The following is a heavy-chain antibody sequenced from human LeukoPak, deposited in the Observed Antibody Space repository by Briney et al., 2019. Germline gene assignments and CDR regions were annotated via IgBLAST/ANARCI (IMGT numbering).Heavy chain of an antibody. J-gene: IGHJ4*02. CDR3: ARGGLMVYAIDY. Sequence: TQTLSLTCAVSGGSISSGGYSWSWIRQPPGKGLEWIGYIYHSGSTYYNPSLKSRVTISVDRSKNQFSLKLSSVTAADTAVYYCARGGLMVYAIDYWGQGTLVTVSS. CDR2: IYHSGST. V-gene: IGHV4-30-2*01. D-gene: IGHD2-8*01. CDR1: GGSISSGGYS.